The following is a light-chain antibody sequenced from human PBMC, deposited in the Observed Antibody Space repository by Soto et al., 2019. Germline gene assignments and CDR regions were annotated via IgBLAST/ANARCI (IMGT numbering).Light chain of an antibody. V-gene: IGLV2-8*01. CDR3: SSYAGSNNYVV. CDR1: SSDLGGYNY. Sequence: QSALTQPPSASGSPGQSVTISCTGTSSDLGGYNYVSWYQQHPGKAPKLMIYEVTKRPPGVPDRFSASKSGNTASLIVSGLQAEDEADYYCSSYAGSNNYVVFGGGTKLTVL. J-gene: IGLJ2*01. CDR2: EVT.